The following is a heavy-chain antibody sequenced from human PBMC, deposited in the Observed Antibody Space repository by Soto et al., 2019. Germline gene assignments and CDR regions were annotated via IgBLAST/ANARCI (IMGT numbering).Heavy chain of an antibody. V-gene: IGHV4-30-4*01. Sequence: QVQLQESGPGLVKPSQTLSLTCSISGASISSDDYYWSWFRQPPGKGLEWIGYISYSGSTYYNPSLKSRITISVDTSKTQFSLILSSVTAADTAVFYSAREVNNYYGMDVWGQGTTVTASS. CDR3: AREVNNYYGMDV. CDR1: GASISSDDYY. CDR2: ISYSGST. J-gene: IGHJ6*02.